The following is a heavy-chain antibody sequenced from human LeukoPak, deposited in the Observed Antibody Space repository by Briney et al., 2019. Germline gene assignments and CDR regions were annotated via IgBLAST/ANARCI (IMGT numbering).Heavy chain of an antibody. V-gene: IGHV1-8*01. J-gene: IGHJ5*02. CDR3: ARKYYYDSSGYYSAPSWFDP. CDR1: GYTFTSYD. CDR2: MSPNSGDT. Sequence: ASVKVSCKASGYTFTSYDFNWVRQATGQRPEWMGWMSPNSGDTGYAQKFQDRVTMTRNTSTSTAYMELRSLRSDDTAVYYCARKYYYDSSGYYSAPSWFDPWGQGTLVTVSS. D-gene: IGHD3-22*01.